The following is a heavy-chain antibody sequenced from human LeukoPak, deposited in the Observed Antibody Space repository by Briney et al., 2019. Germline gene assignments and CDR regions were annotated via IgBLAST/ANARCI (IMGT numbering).Heavy chain of an antibody. Sequence: QPGGSLRLSCAASGITFSRYWMSWVRQAPGKGLEWVANIKQDGSEKYNVDSVKGRFTISRDNAKKSLYLQMNSLRAEDTAVYYCATHFYDTSGYYLVPNAFDIWGQGTMVTVSS. V-gene: IGHV3-7*01. D-gene: IGHD3-22*01. CDR3: ATHFYDTSGYYLVPNAFDI. J-gene: IGHJ3*02. CDR2: IKQDGSEK. CDR1: GITFSRYW.